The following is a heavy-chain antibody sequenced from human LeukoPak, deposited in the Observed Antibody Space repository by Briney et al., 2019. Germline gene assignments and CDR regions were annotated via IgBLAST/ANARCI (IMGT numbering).Heavy chain of an antibody. Sequence: ASVKVSCKASGYTFTAYYIHWVRQAPGQGLEWMGWINPNSGGTEYAQKFQGRITLTRDTSISTAYMELSRLRSNDTAVYYCASFYAPDRGIESQNLVTVYWGQGTLVSVSS. CDR1: GYTFTAYY. CDR3: ASFYAPDRGIESQNLVTVY. J-gene: IGHJ4*02. CDR2: INPNSGGT. D-gene: IGHD2/OR15-2a*01. V-gene: IGHV1-2*02.